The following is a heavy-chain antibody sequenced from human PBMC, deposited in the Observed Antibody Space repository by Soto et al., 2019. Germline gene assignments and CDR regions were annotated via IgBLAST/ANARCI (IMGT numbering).Heavy chain of an antibody. J-gene: IGHJ3*02. D-gene: IGHD3-3*01. CDR1: GGSISSYY. CDR2: IYYSGST. CDR3: AAGTYYDFWSGYPDASDI. V-gene: IGHV4-59*01. Sequence: SDTLSLTCTVSGGSISSYYWSWIRQPPGKGLVWIGYIYYSGSTNYNPSLKSRVTISVDTSKDQFSLKLSSVTAADTAVYYCAAGTYYDFWSGYPDASDIWGQGTMVTVSS.